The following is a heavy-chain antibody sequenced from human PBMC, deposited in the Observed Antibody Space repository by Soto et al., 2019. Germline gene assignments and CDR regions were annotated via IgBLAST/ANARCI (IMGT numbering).Heavy chain of an antibody. Sequence: QEQLVESGVGVVQPGRSLRLSCEASGFSFNTYAMHWVRQAPGNWLEWVAFISYAGTNIDWADSVKGRFTISRDNSRNTLSLPMNRLRREHTAVYECARKRDPNIYGMDVWGQGTTVSAS. CDR1: GFSFNTYA. V-gene: IGHV3-30-3*01. J-gene: IGHJ6*02. CDR3: ARKRDPNIYGMDV. CDR2: ISYAGTNI.